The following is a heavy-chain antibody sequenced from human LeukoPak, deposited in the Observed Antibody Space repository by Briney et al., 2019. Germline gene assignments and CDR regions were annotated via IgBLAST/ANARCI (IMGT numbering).Heavy chain of an antibody. CDR1: GFTFSSYG. Sequence: PGGSLRLSCAASGFTFSSYGMHWVRQAPGKGLEWVAVISYDGSNKYYVESVKGRFTISRDNSKNTLYLQINSLRAEDTAVYYCAKDHGKYYYDSGSHDYWGQGTLVTVSS. CDR2: ISYDGSNK. D-gene: IGHD3-10*01. J-gene: IGHJ4*02. CDR3: AKDHGKYYYDSGSHDY. V-gene: IGHV3-30*18.